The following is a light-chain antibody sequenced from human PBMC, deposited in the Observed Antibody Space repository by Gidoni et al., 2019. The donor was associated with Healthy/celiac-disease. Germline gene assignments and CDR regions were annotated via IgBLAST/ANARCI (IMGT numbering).Light chain of an antibody. V-gene: IGKV1-5*03. J-gene: IGKJ5*01. CDR2: KAS. Sequence: DIQRTQSPSTLSASVGDRVTITCRASQSISSWLAWYQQKPGKAHKLLIYKASSLERGVPSRFSGSGSGTEFTLTISSLQPDDFATYYCQQYNSYLITFGQGTRLEIK. CDR3: QQYNSYLIT. CDR1: QSISSW.